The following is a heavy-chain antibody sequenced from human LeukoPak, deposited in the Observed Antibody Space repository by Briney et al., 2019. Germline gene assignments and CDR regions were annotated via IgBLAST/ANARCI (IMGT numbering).Heavy chain of an antibody. Sequence: GGSLRLSCAASGFTFSGSAMHWVRQASGKGLEWVANIKQDGSEKYYVDSVKGRFTISRDNAKNSLYLQMNSLRAEDTAVYYCARDPQVYYYYMDVWGKGTTVTVSS. CDR1: GFTFSGSA. J-gene: IGHJ6*03. V-gene: IGHV3-7*01. CDR3: ARDPQVYYYYMDV. CDR2: IKQDGSEK.